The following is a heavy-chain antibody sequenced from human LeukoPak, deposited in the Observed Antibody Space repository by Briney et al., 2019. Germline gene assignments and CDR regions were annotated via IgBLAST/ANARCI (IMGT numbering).Heavy chain of an antibody. CDR3: AREGYSRFDY. D-gene: IGHD6-13*01. CDR2: INPKDAGT. J-gene: IGHJ4*02. Sequence: ASVKVSCKASGYTFTGYYMHWVRQAPGQGLEWMGIINPKDAGTTYAQKIQGRVTMTGDTSTSTVYMELTSLRSEDTAVYYCAREGYSRFDYWGQGTLVTVSS. V-gene: IGHV1-46*01. CDR1: GYTFTGYY.